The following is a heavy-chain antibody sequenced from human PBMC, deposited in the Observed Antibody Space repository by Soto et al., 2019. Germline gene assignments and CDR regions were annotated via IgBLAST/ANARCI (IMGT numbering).Heavy chain of an antibody. CDR2: IKQDGSEK. CDR3: AREESQQWLKTEIDY. CDR1: GFTFSSYW. J-gene: IGHJ4*02. D-gene: IGHD6-19*01. V-gene: IGHV3-7*01. Sequence: GGSLRLSCAASGFTFSSYWMSWVRQAPGKGLEWVANIKQDGSEKYYVDSVKGRFTISRDNAKNSLYLQMNSLRAEDTAVYYCAREESQQWLKTEIDYWGQGTLVTVSS.